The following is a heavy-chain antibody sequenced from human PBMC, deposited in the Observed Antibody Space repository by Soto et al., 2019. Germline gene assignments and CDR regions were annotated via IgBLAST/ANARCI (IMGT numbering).Heavy chain of an antibody. J-gene: IGHJ4*02. CDR3: VSQRSTTTHYYFDY. V-gene: IGHV3-7*01. D-gene: IGHD3-10*01. CDR1: GFTFRNYA. CDR2: IKQDGSEK. Sequence: RLSCAASGFTFRNYAMSWVRQAPGKGPEWLANIKQDGSEKYYMDSVMGRFTISRDNAKNSLYLQMNSLKADDAAVYYCVSQRSTTTHYYFDYWGQGTLVTVAS.